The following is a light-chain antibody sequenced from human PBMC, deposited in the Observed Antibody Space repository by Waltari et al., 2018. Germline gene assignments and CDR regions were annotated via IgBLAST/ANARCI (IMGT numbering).Light chain of an antibody. CDR3: NSYTGSSSWV. Sequence: QSALTQPTSVSGSPGQSITISCTGTSRDVGFYNYVSWYQQYPGKVPQLLIYDVSDRPSGVSRRFSRSKSGNTASLTISGLQADDEADYYCNSYTGSSSWVFGGGTKLTVL. V-gene: IGLV2-14*01. CDR2: DVS. CDR1: SRDVGFYNY. J-gene: IGLJ3*02.